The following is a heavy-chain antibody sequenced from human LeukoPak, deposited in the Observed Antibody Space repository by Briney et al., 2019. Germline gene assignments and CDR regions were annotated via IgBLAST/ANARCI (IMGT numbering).Heavy chain of an antibody. CDR1: GYTFTGYY. J-gene: IGHJ5*02. CDR2: INPNSGTT. Sequence: ASVKVSCKASGYTFTGYYMHWVRQAPGQGLEWMGWINPNSGTTNYAQKFQGGVSMTRDTSISTAYMELSRLRSDDTAVYYCARDSPLFSNYFDPWGQGTLVTVSS. CDR3: ARDSPLFSNYFDP. D-gene: IGHD4-11*01. V-gene: IGHV1-2*02.